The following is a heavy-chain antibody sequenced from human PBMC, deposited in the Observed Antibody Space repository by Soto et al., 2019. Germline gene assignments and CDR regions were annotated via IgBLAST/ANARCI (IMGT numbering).Heavy chain of an antibody. D-gene: IGHD3-9*01. V-gene: IGHV1-69*08. Sequence: QVQLVQSGAEVKKPGSSVKVSCKASGGTFSSYTISWVRQAPGQGLEWMGRIIPILGIANYAQKFQGRVTITADKSTSTAYMELSSLRSEDTAVYYCARDGGYYDILTGYYSPVPFDYWGQGTLVTVSS. J-gene: IGHJ4*02. CDR3: ARDGGYYDILTGYYSPVPFDY. CDR1: GGTFSSYT. CDR2: IIPILGIA.